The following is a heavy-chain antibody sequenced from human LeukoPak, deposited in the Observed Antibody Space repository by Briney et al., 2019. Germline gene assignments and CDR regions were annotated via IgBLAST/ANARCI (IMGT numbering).Heavy chain of an antibody. Sequence: PGGSLRLSCAASGFMFVTYEMTWVRQAPGGGLEWIAYISSSGKTIYYADSVRGRFTVARDNARSSLYLDMNSLRVEDTAFYFGTRGGSVTTGPIDHWGQGTLVTVSS. V-gene: IGHV3-48*03. CDR1: GFMFVTYE. CDR2: ISSSGKTI. D-gene: IGHD1-1*01. CDR3: TRGGSVTTGPIDH. J-gene: IGHJ4*02.